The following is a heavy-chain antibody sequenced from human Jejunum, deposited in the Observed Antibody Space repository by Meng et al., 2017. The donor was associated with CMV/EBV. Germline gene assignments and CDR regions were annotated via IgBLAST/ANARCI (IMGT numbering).Heavy chain of an antibody. V-gene: IGHV4-38-2*02. J-gene: IGHJ3*02. D-gene: IGHD1-26*01. CDR2: ISYSLRI. Sequence: VSNYSVSSGYYWGWIRQAPGKGLEWTGTISYSLRIYYSTSLKGRVTISLDTSKNQFSLKLTSVTAADTAVYYCARDPQGSAYDIWGPGTMVTVSS. CDR1: NYSVSSGYY. CDR3: ARDPQGSAYDI.